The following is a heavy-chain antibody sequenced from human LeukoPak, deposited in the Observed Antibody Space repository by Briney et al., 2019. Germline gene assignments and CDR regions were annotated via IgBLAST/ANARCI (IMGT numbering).Heavy chain of an antibody. V-gene: IGHV4-34*01. CDR2: INHSGST. CDR3: ARFRYYYYGMDV. Sequence: PSETLSLTCAFYGGSFSGYYWSWIRQPPGKGLEWIGEINHSGSTNYNPSLKSRVTISVDTSKNQFSLKLSSVTAADTAVYYCARFRYYYYGMDVWGQGTTVTVSS. CDR1: GGSFSGYY. J-gene: IGHJ6*02.